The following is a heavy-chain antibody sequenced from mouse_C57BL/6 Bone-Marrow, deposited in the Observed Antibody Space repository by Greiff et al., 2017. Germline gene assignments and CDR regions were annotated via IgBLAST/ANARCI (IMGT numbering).Heavy chain of an antibody. CDR1: GYTFTSYG. CDR3: ARGESTVNSFDY. J-gene: IGHJ2*01. V-gene: IGHV1-81*01. D-gene: IGHD1-1*01. Sequence: QVQLQQSGAELARPGASVKLSCKASGYTFTSYGISWVKQRTGQGLEWIGEIYPRGGNTYYNEKFKGKATLTADKSSSTAYMELRSLTSEDSAVYFCARGESTVNSFDYWGQGTTLTVSS. CDR2: IYPRGGNT.